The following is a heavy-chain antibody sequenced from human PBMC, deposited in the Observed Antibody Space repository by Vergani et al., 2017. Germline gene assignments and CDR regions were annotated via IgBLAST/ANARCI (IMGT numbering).Heavy chain of an antibody. J-gene: IGHJ4*02. V-gene: IGHV3-9*01. CDR1: SFKLGDYG. CDR3: AKNALTGTLLGFDY. D-gene: IGHD1-20*01. Sequence: VQLVESGGGVVQPGRSLRLSCTPSSFKLGDYGMHWVRQAPGRGLEWVSGISWNSGSIGYADSVKGRFTISRDNAKNSLYLQMNSLRAEDTALYYCAKNALTGTLLGFDYWGQGTLVTVSS. CDR2: ISWNSGSI.